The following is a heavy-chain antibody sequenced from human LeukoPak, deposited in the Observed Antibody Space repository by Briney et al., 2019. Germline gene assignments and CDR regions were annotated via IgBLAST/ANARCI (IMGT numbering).Heavy chain of an antibody. J-gene: IGHJ4*02. V-gene: IGHV3-66*01. D-gene: IGHD4-17*01. Sequence: RGSLRLSCAASGFTVSGNYMNWVRQAPGKGLEWVSAISRTDITYYADSVKGRFTVSRDNSRGTLYLQMNSLRVEDTATYYCARADYGDYRGGFDYWGRGALVTVSS. CDR2: ISRTDIT. CDR1: GFTVSGNY. CDR3: ARADYGDYRGGFDY.